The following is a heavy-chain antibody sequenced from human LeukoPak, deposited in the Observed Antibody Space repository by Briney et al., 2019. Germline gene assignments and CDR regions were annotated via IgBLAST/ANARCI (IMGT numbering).Heavy chain of an antibody. V-gene: IGHV4-59*11. CDR1: GDSFTSHY. D-gene: IGHD4-17*01. CDR2: VSYIGSS. J-gene: IGHJ3*02. CDR3: ARDPTTVTKGLDI. Sequence: TETLSLTCTVSGDSFTSHYWTWVRQSPGRGLEWIGYVSYIGSSNYNPSLNSRVTISVDTSKNQFSLKLSSVTAADTAVYYCARDPTTVTKGLDIWGQGTMVTVSS.